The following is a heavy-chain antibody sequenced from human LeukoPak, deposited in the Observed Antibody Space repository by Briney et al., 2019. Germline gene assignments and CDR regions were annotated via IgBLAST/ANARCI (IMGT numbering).Heavy chain of an antibody. CDR1: GFTFSSYS. Sequence: GGSLRLSCAASGFTFSSYSMSWVRQTPGKGLEWVAKIKPDGSEKSYVDSVKGRFTISRDNAKTSVYLQMNSLRVEDTAVYYCARGQLADIYWGQGALVTVSS. CDR2: IKPDGSEK. D-gene: IGHD2-2*01. CDR3: ARGQLADIY. V-gene: IGHV3-7*01. J-gene: IGHJ4*02.